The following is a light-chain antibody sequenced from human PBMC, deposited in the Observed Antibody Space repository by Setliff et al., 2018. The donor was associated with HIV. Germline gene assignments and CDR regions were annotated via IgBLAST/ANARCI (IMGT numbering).Light chain of an antibody. Sequence: QSALTQPASVSGSPGQSITISCTGSSSDIGTYNFVSWYQQYPNKAPKVVIYEDSVRPSGISNRFSGSKSGNTASLTISRLQPEDDADYYCTSYTTSSAPLVFGSGTKVTV. J-gene: IGLJ1*01. CDR2: EDS. V-gene: IGLV2-14*02. CDR1: SSDIGTYNF. CDR3: TSYTTSSAPLV.